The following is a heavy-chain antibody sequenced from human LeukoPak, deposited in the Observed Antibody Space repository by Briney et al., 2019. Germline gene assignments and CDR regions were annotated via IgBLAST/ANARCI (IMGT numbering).Heavy chain of an antibody. J-gene: IGHJ4*02. V-gene: IGHV3-49*04. CDR2: IRSNAYGGTT. D-gene: IGHD1-14*01. Sequence: GGSLRLSCVTSGFNFRDYDLTWVRQAPGKGLEWVGFIRSNAYGGTTEFAASVRGRFLFSRDDSNSVAYLLMKSLKTEDTALYYCSRKSKYLDNWGQGTLVTVSS. CDR3: SRKSKYLDN. CDR1: GFNFRDYD.